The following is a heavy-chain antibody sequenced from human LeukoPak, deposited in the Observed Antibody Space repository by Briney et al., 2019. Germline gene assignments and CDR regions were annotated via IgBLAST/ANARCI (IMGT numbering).Heavy chain of an antibody. D-gene: IGHD3-10*01. CDR1: GYSFTSYW. CDR3: ARSGSGSTEPPSWFDP. V-gene: IGHV5-51*01. J-gene: IGHJ5*02. Sequence: KIGESLKISCKGSGYSFTSYWIGWVRQMPGKGLEWMGIIYPGDSDTRYSPSFQGQVTISADKSISTAYLQWSSLKASDTAMYYCARSGSGSTEPPSWFDPWGQGTLVTVSS. CDR2: IYPGDSDT.